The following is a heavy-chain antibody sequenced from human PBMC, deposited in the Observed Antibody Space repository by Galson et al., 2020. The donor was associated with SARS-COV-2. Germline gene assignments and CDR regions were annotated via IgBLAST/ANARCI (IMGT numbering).Heavy chain of an antibody. CDR2: ISHSGGT. Sequence: SETLSLTCAVPGTSISSGSYSWNWIRQPPGQGLEWIGYISHSGGTYYNPSLKSRVTISGDRSKNQFSLRLSSVTAADTAVYYCARLHYGEYAPEAFDIWGPGTMVTVSS. D-gene: IGHD4-17*01. J-gene: IGHJ3*02. V-gene: IGHV4-30-2*01. CDR3: ARLHYGEYAPEAFDI. CDR1: GTSISSGSYS.